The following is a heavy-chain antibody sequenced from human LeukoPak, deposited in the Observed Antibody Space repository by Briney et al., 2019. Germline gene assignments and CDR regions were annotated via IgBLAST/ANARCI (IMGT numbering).Heavy chain of an antibody. CDR3: ARGRYCSADICSGGDALDI. Sequence: SETLSLTCTVSGGSINNYYWSWIRQPAGKGLEWIGRIYTCGSTNYNPSLKSRVTMSVDTSKNQFSLKLSSVTAADTAVYYCARGRYCSADICSGGDALDIWGQGTMVSVSS. CDR2: IYTCGST. D-gene: IGHD2-15*01. J-gene: IGHJ3*02. V-gene: IGHV4-4*07. CDR1: GGSINNYY.